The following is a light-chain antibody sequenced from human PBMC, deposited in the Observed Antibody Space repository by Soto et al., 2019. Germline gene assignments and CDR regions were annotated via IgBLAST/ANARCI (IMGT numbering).Light chain of an antibody. CDR3: QQYTTWWT. J-gene: IGKJ1*01. CDR2: DAS. V-gene: IGKV1-5*01. CDR1: EDVAKF. Sequence: EIQMTQSPSTLSASVGHTGSVTCRASEDVAKFLPWHQQKPGRAPEILISDASALKSGVPSRFRGSGSGTDFTLTISGLQPDDSATYYCQQYTTWWTFGQGTKVELK.